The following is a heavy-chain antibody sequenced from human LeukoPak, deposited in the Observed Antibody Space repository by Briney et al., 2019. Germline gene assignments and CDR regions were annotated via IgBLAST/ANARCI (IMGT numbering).Heavy chain of an antibody. CDR3: ARMLCSGGSCYSHAFDI. Sequence: GESLKISCKGSGYSFTNYWIGWVRQMPGKGLEWMGIIYPDDSDTRYSPSFQGQVTISADKSISTAYLQWSSLKASDTAMFYCARMLCSGGSCYSHAFDIWGQGTMVTVSS. V-gene: IGHV5-51*01. J-gene: IGHJ3*02. CDR1: GYSFTNYW. D-gene: IGHD2-15*01. CDR2: IYPDDSDT.